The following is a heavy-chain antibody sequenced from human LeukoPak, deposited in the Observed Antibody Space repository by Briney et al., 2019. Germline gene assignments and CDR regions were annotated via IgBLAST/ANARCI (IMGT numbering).Heavy chain of an antibody. J-gene: IGHJ6*03. CDR3: AKDGSIPWGYYMDV. CDR1: GFTFSSYG. Sequence: PGRSLRLSCAASGFTFSSYGMHWVRQAPGKGLEWVAVISYDGSNKYYADSVKGRSTISRDNSKNTVYLQMDSLRAEDTAVYYCAKDGSIPWGYYMDVWGKGTTVTISS. V-gene: IGHV3-30*18. CDR2: ISYDGSNK. D-gene: IGHD2-2*02.